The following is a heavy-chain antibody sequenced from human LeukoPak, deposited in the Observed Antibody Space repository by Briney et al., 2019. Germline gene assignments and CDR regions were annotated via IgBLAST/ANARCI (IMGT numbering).Heavy chain of an antibody. Sequence: GGSLRLSCAASGFTFSSYGMHWVRQALGKGLEWVAVISYDGSNKYYADSVKGRFTISRDNSKNTLYLQMNSLRAEDTAVYYCAKGIAVAGPVDYWGQGTLVTVSS. D-gene: IGHD6-19*01. CDR2: ISYDGSNK. CDR3: AKGIAVAGPVDY. CDR1: GFTFSSYG. V-gene: IGHV3-30*18. J-gene: IGHJ4*02.